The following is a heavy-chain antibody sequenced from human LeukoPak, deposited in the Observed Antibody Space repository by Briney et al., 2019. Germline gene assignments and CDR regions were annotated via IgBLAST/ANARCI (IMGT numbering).Heavy chain of an antibody. Sequence: ASVKVSCKASGYTFTGYYMHWVRQAPGQGLEWMGWINPSSGGTNYAQKFQGRVTMTRDTSISTAYMELSRLRSDDTAVYYCARSRDLWFGEFKHWGQGTLVTVSS. J-gene: IGHJ4*02. CDR2: INPSSGGT. CDR1: GYTFTGYY. D-gene: IGHD3-10*01. CDR3: ARSRDLWFGEFKH. V-gene: IGHV1-2*02.